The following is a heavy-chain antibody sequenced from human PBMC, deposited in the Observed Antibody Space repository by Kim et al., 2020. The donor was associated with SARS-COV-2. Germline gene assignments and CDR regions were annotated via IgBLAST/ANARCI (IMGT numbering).Heavy chain of an antibody. J-gene: IGHJ6*02. D-gene: IGHD3-10*01. CDR2: ISYDGSNK. V-gene: IGHV3-30*04. CDR1: GFTFSSYA. CDR3: AREDPYRKWFGELLRPYYYGMDV. Sequence: GGSLRLSCAASGFTFSSYAMHWVRQAPGKGLEWVAVISYDGSNKYYADSVKGRFTISRDNSKNTLYLQMNSLRAEDTAVYYCAREDPYRKWFGELLRPYYYGMDVWGQGTTVTVSS.